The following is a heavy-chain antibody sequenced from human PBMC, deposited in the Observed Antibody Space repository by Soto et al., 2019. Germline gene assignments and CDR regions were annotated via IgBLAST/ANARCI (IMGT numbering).Heavy chain of an antibody. Sequence: PGGSLRLSCAASGFTFSSYSMNWVRQAPGKGLEWVSYISSSSSTIYYADSVKGRFTISRDNSKNTLYLQMNSLRAEDTAVYYCAKDLAPVWVLYYYYGMDVWGQGTTVTVSS. J-gene: IGHJ6*02. CDR1: GFTFSSYS. D-gene: IGHD5-18*01. V-gene: IGHV3-48*01. CDR2: ISSSSSTI. CDR3: AKDLAPVWVLYYYYGMDV.